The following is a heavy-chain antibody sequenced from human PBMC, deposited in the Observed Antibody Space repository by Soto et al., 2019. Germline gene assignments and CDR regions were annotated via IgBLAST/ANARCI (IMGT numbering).Heavy chain of an antibody. J-gene: IGHJ4*01. D-gene: IGHD2-8*01. V-gene: IGHV3-15*07. CDR1: GFTFTNAW. CDR3: TTDSYSTILIFRFDY. Sequence: EVQLVESGGGLVKSGGSLRLSCAASGFTFTNAWINWVRQAPGKGLEWVGRIKSKTDGGTTDYAEPVKGRFAMSRDDSNNMVYLQMNSLKIEDTAVYYCTTDSYSTILIFRFDYWGHGTLVTVSS. CDR2: IKSKTDGGTT.